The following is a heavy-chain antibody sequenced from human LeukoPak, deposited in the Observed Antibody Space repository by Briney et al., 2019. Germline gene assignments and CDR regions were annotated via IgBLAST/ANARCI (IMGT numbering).Heavy chain of an antibody. CDR3: ARDYEGGYYYDSSGYYGFDY. Sequence: ASVKVSCKASGYTFTSYDINWVRQATGQGLEWMGWMNPNSGNTGYAQKFQGRVTMTRNTSISTAYMELSSLRSEDTAVYYCARDYEGGYYYDSSGYYGFDYWGQGTLVTVSS. J-gene: IGHJ4*02. CDR2: MNPNSGNT. V-gene: IGHV1-8*01. D-gene: IGHD3-22*01. CDR1: GYTFTSYD.